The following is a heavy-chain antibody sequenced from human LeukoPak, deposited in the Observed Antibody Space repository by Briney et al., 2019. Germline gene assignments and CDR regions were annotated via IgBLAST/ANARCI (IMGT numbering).Heavy chain of an antibody. V-gene: IGHV1-2*02. CDR2: INPNSGGT. CDR1: GYTFTGYY. CDR3: ARDLDIVVVAAALRHYGLDV. D-gene: IGHD2-15*01. Sequence: ASVKVSCKASGYTFTGYYIHWVRQAPGQGLEWMGWINPNSGGTNYAQKFQDRVTMTRDTSISTVYMELRSLRSDDTAVYYCARDLDIVVVAAALRHYGLDVWGQGTTVTVSS. J-gene: IGHJ6*02.